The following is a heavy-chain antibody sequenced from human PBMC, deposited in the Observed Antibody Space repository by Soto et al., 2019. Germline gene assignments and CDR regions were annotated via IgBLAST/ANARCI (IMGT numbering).Heavy chain of an antibody. CDR3: ARQAAAPGIDLWFDP. CDR2: IFYAGNT. V-gene: IGHV4-39*01. J-gene: IGHJ5*02. CDR1: CGSISSSRSY. D-gene: IGHD6-13*01. Sequence: ASETLSVTCNVSCGSISSSRSYWAWFRHPPGKELEWIANIFYAGNTYYNPSLKSRVTVSVDTSKNQFSLKLDSVTATDTAVYYCARQAAAPGIDLWFDPWGQGILGTVSS.